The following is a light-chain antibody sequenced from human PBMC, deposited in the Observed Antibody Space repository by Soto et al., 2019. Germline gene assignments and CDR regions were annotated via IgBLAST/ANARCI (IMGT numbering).Light chain of an antibody. Sequence: QSALTQPASVSGSPGQSITISCTGTSSDVGSYNLVSWYQHHPGKAPKLVIYEASERPSGVSNRFSGSRSGNTASLTISGLQAEDEADYYCCSYTGSSTNWVFGGGIKVTVL. CDR2: EAS. CDR3: CSYTGSSTNWV. V-gene: IGLV2-23*01. CDR1: SSDVGSYNL. J-gene: IGLJ3*02.